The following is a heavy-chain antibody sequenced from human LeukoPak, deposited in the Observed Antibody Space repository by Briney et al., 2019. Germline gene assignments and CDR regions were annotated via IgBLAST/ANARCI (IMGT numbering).Heavy chain of an antibody. CDR3: ARGLAAEAFDI. CDR1: GYSFTSHY. CDR2: INPSGGST. J-gene: IGHJ3*02. V-gene: IGHV1-46*01. Sequence: ASVKVSCKASGYSFTSHYMHWVRQAPGQGLEWMGIINPSGGSTSYAQKFQGRVTMTRDTSTSTVYMELSSLRSEDTAVYYCARGLAAEAFDIWGQGTMVTVSS. D-gene: IGHD6-13*01.